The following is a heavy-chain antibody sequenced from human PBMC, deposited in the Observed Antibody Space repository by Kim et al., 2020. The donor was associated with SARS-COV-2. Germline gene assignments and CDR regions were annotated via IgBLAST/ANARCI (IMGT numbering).Heavy chain of an antibody. J-gene: IGHJ4*02. D-gene: IGHD6-19*01. Sequence: ASVKVSCKASGYTFTGYYMHWVRQAPGQGLEWMGRINPNSGGTNYAQKFQGRVTMTRDTSISTAYMELSRLRSDDTAVYYCATQKRYSSGWYPIWGQGTLVTVSS. CDR2: INPNSGGT. CDR3: ATQKRYSSGWYPI. V-gene: IGHV1-2*06. CDR1: GYTFTGYY.